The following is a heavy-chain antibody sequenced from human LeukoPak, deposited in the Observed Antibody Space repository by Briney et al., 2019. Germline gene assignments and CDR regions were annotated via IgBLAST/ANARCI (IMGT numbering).Heavy chain of an antibody. CDR3: ARDTHSNERSDY. D-gene: IGHD1-1*01. Sequence: SETLSLTCTVSGGSISSDYWSWIRQSPGKGLEWIGYIHYSGGTKYSPSLKNRVTISMDTCKNQFSLKVSSATAADTAVYYCARDTHSNERSDYWGQGTLVTVSS. J-gene: IGHJ4*02. V-gene: IGHV4-59*01. CDR2: IHYSGGT. CDR1: GGSISSDY.